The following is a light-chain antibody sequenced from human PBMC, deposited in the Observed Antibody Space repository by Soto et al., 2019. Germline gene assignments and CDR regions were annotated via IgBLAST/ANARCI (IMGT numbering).Light chain of an antibody. CDR3: QQYHSWPPNVT. V-gene: IGKV3-15*01. CDR1: QSVSSN. CDR2: GAF. Sequence: EIVIKQSPVTLSVYTGERATLSCMASQSVSSNLAWYQQKPGQAPSLLIYGAFTRATGIPARFSGTGSGTEFTLTISSLQSGDIAIYYCQQYHSWPPNVTFGQGTRLEIK. J-gene: IGKJ5*01.